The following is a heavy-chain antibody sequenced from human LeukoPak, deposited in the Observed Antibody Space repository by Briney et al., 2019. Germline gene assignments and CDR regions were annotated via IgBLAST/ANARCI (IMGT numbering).Heavy chain of an antibody. CDR2: ISGSGGST. CDR1: GFTFSSYA. D-gene: IGHD3-10*01. V-gene: IGHV3-23*01. CDR3: AKTLTAYYYGSGSHEFDC. Sequence: GGSLRLSCAASGFTFSSYAMSWVRQAPGKGLERVSAISGSGGSTYYAGSVKGRFTISRDNSKNTLYLQMNSLRAEDTAVYYCAKTLTAYYYGSGSHEFDCWGQGTLVTVSS. J-gene: IGHJ4*02.